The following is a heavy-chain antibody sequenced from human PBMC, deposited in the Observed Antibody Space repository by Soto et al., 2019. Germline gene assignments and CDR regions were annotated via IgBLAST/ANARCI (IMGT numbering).Heavy chain of an antibody. Sequence: GESLKISCAASGFTFSSYAMSWVRQAPGKGLEWVSAISGSGGSTYYADSVKGRFTISRDKSKNTLYLQMNSLSAEDTAVYCCAKVVRGVKAYYFDYWGQGTLVTVSS. D-gene: IGHD3-10*01. CDR1: GFTFSSYA. J-gene: IGHJ4*02. V-gene: IGHV3-23*01. CDR2: ISGSGGST. CDR3: AKVVRGVKAYYFDY.